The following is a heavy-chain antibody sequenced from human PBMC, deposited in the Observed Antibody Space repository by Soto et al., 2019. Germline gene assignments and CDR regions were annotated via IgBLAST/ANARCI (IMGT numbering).Heavy chain of an antibody. V-gene: IGHV4-31*03. Sequence: SETLSLTCTISGGSISSGGYYWSWIRQHPGKGLEWIGSIYYSGSTYYNPSLKSRVTISVDTSKNQFSLKLSSVTAADTAVYYCARVKYYGDRYYFDYWGQGTLVTVSS. D-gene: IGHD4-17*01. CDR3: ARVKYYGDRYYFDY. CDR2: IYYSGST. J-gene: IGHJ4*02. CDR1: GGSISSGGYY.